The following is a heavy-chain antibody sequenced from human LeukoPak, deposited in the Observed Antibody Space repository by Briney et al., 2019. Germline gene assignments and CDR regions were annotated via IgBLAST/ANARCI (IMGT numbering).Heavy chain of an antibody. V-gene: IGHV1-69*13. Sequence: ASVKVFCKASGGTFSSYAISWVRQAPGQGLEWMGGIIPIFGTANYAQKFQGRVTITADESTSTAYMELSSLRSEDTAVYYCNVVVAATVLDYWGQGTLVTVSS. D-gene: IGHD2-15*01. CDR3: NVVVAATVLDY. CDR1: GGTFSSYA. CDR2: IIPIFGTA. J-gene: IGHJ4*02.